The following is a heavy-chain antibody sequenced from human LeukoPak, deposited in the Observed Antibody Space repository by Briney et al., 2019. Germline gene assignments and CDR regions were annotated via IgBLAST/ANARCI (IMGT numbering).Heavy chain of an antibody. D-gene: IGHD6-19*01. Sequence: GASVKVSCKASGYTFTGYYLQWVRQAPGQGLEWTGWFNPNSGGTNYAQRFQGRVTMTRDTSISTAYMELSRLTSDDTAVYYCARRGYSSGDAPFDAWGQGTLVTVSS. CDR1: GYTFTGYY. J-gene: IGHJ4*02. CDR2: FNPNSGGT. CDR3: ARRGYSSGDAPFDA. V-gene: IGHV1-2*02.